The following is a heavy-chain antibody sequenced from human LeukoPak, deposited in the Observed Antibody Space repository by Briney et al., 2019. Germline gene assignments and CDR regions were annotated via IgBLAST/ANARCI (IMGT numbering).Heavy chain of an antibody. J-gene: IGHJ2*01. CDR3: ATAMDWGSRWYFDL. CDR1: GAPINNYY. V-gene: IGHV4-59*01. CDR2: ISYSGST. D-gene: IGHD3/OR15-3a*01. Sequence: SETLSLTCTVSGAPINNYYWNWIRQPPGKGLEWLGYISYSGSTNYSPSLRSRVSMSLDTSKNQSSLRLNSVTAADTAVYYCATAMDWGSRWYFDLWGRGTLVTVSS.